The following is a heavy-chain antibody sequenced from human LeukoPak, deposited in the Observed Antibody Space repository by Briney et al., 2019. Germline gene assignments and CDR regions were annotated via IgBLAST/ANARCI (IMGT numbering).Heavy chain of an antibody. J-gene: IGHJ4*02. D-gene: IGHD2-21*02. CDR3: ARVNYCGGDCYLFPCDY. Sequence: GGSLRLSCAASGFTFDDYGMRWVRQAPGKGREWVSGINWNGGSTGYSASVKGRFTISRDNAKNSLYLQMNSLRAEDTALYYCARVNYCGGDCYLFPCDYWGQGTLVTVSS. CDR2: INWNGGST. CDR1: GFTFDDYG. V-gene: IGHV3-20*04.